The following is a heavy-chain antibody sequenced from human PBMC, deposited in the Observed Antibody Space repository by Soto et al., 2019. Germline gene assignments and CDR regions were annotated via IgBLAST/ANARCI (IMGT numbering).Heavy chain of an antibody. J-gene: IGHJ4*02. CDR2: IWYDGSNK. CDR3: ARDPYCSGGSCYTLGY. D-gene: IGHD2-15*01. Sequence: QVQLVESGGGVVQPGRSLRLSCAASGFTFSSYGMHWVRQAPGKGLEWVAVIWYDGSNKYYADSVKGRFTISRDNSKNTLYLQMNSLRAEDTAVYYCARDPYCSGGSCYTLGYWGQGTLVTVSS. V-gene: IGHV3-33*01. CDR1: GFTFSSYG.